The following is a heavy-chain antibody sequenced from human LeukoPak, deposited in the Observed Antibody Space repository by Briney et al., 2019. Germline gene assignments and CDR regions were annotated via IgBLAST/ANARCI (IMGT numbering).Heavy chain of an antibody. CDR1: GFTVSSNY. D-gene: IGHD1-20*01. J-gene: IGHJ4*02. CDR2: IKQDGSEK. V-gene: IGHV3-7*03. Sequence: GSLRLSCAASGFTVSSNYMSWVRQAPGKGLEWVANIKQDGSEKYYVGSVKGRFTISRDNAKNSLYLQMNSLRAEDTAVYYCARDNNWSSDYWGQGTLVTVSS. CDR3: ARDNNWSSDY.